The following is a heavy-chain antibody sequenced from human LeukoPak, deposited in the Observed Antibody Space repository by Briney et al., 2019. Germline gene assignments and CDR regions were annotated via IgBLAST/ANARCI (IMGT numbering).Heavy chain of an antibody. J-gene: IGHJ4*02. CDR2: INPNSGGT. V-gene: IGHV1-2*02. Sequence: GASVKVSCKASGYTFTSYYMHWVRQAPGQGLEWMGWINPNSGGTNYAQKFQGRVTMTRDTSISTAYMELSRLRSDDTAVYYCARDHEDIVVVPAAILDYWGQGTLVTVSS. D-gene: IGHD2-2*01. CDR1: GYTFTSYY. CDR3: ARDHEDIVVVPAAILDY.